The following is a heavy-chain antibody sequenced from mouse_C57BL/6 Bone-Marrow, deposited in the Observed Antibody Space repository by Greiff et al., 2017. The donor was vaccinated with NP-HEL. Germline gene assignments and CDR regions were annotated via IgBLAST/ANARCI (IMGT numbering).Heavy chain of an antibody. D-gene: IGHD1-2*01. V-gene: IGHV4-1*02. CDR2: INPDSSTI. CDR3: AREGYYGSYYYAMDY. J-gene: IGHJ4*01. Sequence: DVKLQESGGGLVQPGGSLKLSCAASGFDFSRYWMSWVRQAPGKGLEWIGEINPDSSTINYTPSLKDKFIISRDNAKNTLYLQMSKVRSEDTALYYCAREGYYGSYYYAMDYWGQGTSVTVSS. CDR1: GFDFSRYW.